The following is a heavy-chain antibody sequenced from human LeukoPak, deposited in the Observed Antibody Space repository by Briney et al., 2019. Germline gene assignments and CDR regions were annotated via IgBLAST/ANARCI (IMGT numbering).Heavy chain of an antibody. J-gene: IGHJ3*02. V-gene: IGHV4-39*07. CDR3: AREGGSLVLRYFDWPLTDDAFDI. D-gene: IGHD3-9*01. CDR1: GGSISSSSYY. Sequence: SETLSLTCTVSGGSISSSSYYWGWIRQPPGKGLEWIGSIYYSGSTYYNPSLKSRVTILVDTSKNQFSLKLSSVTAADTAVYYCAREGGSLVLRYFDWPLTDDAFDIWGQGTMVTVSS. CDR2: IYYSGST.